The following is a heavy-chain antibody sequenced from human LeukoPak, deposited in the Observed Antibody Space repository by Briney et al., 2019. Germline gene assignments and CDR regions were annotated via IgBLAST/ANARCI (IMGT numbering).Heavy chain of an antibody. CDR2: ISAYNGNT. J-gene: IGHJ4*02. V-gene: IGHV1-18*01. CDR3: ARESPLTYYYDSSGFFAFDY. D-gene: IGHD3-22*01. CDR1: GYTFTSYG. Sequence: ASVKVSCKASGYTFTSYGISWVRQAPGQGLEWMGWISAYNGNTNYAQKIQGRVTMTTDTSTSTAYMELRSLSSDDTAVYYCARESPLTYYYDSSGFFAFDYWGQGTLVTVSS.